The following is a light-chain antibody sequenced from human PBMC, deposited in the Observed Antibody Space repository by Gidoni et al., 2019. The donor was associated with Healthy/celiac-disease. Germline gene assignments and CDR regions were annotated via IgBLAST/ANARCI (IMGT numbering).Light chain of an antibody. V-gene: IGKV3-15*01. CDR2: GAS. CDR1: QSVSSN. J-gene: IGKJ1*01. CDR3: QQYNNWPPT. Sequence: EIVMTQSPATLSVSPGERTTLSGRASQSVSSNLAWYQQKPGQAPRRLIYGASTRATGIPARLRGSGYGKEFTLTISSLQYEDFAVYYCQQYNNWPPTCXXXTKVEIK.